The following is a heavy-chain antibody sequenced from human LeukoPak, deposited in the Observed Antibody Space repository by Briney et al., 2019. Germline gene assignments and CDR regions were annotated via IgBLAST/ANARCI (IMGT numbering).Heavy chain of an antibody. D-gene: IGHD3-22*01. Sequence: PSETLSLTCAVYGGSFSGYYWSWIRQPPGKGLEWIGEINHSGSTNYNPSLKSRVTISVDTSKNQFSLKLSSVTAADTAVYYCARAVEGYYDISGPFSYWGQGTLVTVSS. J-gene: IGHJ4*02. V-gene: IGHV4-34*01. CDR1: GGSFSGYY. CDR3: ARAVEGYYDISGPFSY. CDR2: INHSGST.